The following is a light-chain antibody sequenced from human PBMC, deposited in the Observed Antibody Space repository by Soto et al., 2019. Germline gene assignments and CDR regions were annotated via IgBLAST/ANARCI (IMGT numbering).Light chain of an antibody. Sequence: QSVLTQPASVSGSPGQSITISCTGTSSDVGGHSYVSWYQQHPGDAPKLMIYHVTNRPSGVSDRFSGSKSGNTASLTISGLQAEDEADYYCSSYTSSTGYIFGTGTKVTVL. CDR3: SSYTSSTGYI. CDR1: SSDVGGHSY. V-gene: IGLV2-14*03. CDR2: HVT. J-gene: IGLJ1*01.